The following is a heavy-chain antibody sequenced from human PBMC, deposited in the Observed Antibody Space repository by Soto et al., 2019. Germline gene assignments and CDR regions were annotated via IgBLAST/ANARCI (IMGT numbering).Heavy chain of an antibody. V-gene: IGHV3-30-3*01. D-gene: IGHD2-15*01. CDR3: ARGDREDIAVVIGVRPGEYGVDI. CDR1: GFTFRNYA. CDR2: ISYDGGNK. Sequence: GGSLRLSCAASGFTFRNYAMHWVRQAPGKGLECVAVISYDGGNKFYRDYAKGRFTISRDNSKNTLYLQINSLRYEDTAVYYCARGDREDIAVVIGVRPGEYGVDIWGQGTTVTVSS. J-gene: IGHJ6*02.